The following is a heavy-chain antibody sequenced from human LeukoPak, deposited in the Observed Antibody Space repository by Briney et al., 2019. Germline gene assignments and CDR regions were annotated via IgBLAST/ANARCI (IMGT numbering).Heavy chain of an antibody. CDR2: ISDNGGGT. V-gene: IGHV3-23*01. CDR3: AKVSWFGDEGDY. Sequence: GGSLRLSCAASGFTFSSYDMSWVRQAPGKGLEWVSGISDNGGGTYYADSVKGRFTITRDNSNTTLYLQMNSLRAEDTAIYYCAKVSWFGDEGDYWGQGTLVTVSS. J-gene: IGHJ4*02. CDR1: GFTFSSYD. D-gene: IGHD3-10*01.